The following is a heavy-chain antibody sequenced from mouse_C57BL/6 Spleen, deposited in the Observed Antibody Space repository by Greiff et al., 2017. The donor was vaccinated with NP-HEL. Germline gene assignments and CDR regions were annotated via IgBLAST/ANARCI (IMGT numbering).Heavy chain of an antibody. CDR3: ARKGANWVFDY. J-gene: IGHJ2*01. D-gene: IGHD4-1*01. Sequence: QVQLKQPGAELVRPGSSVKLSCKASGYTFTSYWMHWVKQRPIQGLEWIGNIDPSDSETHYNQKFKDKATLTVDKSSSTAYMQLSSLTSEDSAVYYCARKGANWVFDYWGQGTTLTVSS. CDR1: GYTFTSYW. V-gene: IGHV1-52*01. CDR2: IDPSDSET.